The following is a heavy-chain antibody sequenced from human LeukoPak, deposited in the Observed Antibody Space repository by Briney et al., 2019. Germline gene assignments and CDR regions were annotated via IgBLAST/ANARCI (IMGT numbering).Heavy chain of an antibody. D-gene: IGHD6-13*01. Sequence: GGSLRLSCAASGFTFSSYEMNWVRQAPGKGLEWVSYISSSGSTIYYADSVKGRFTISRDNAKNSLYLQMNSLRAEDTAVYYCARASVSIAADPNWFDPWGQGTLVTVSS. CDR1: GFTFSSYE. CDR2: ISSSGSTI. CDR3: ARASVSIAADPNWFDP. J-gene: IGHJ5*02. V-gene: IGHV3-48*03.